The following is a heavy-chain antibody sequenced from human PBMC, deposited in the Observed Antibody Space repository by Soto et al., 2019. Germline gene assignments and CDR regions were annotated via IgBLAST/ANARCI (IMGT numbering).Heavy chain of an antibody. J-gene: IGHJ4*02. D-gene: IGHD2-15*01. CDR2: ISGSGGST. CDR3: AKEQKGVVVAAPFDY. Sequence: EVQLLESGGGLVQPGGSLRLSCAASGFTFSSYAMSWVRQAPGKGLEWVSAISGSGGSTYYADSVKGRFTISRDNSKNTVYLQMNSLRTEDRGVYYCAKEQKGVVVAAPFDYWGQGTLVTVSS. V-gene: IGHV3-23*01. CDR1: GFTFSSYA.